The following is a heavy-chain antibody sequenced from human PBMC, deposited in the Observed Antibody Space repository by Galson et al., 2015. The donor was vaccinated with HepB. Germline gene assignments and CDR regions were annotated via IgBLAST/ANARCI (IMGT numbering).Heavy chain of an antibody. D-gene: IGHD6-19*01. J-gene: IGHJ4*02. Sequence: SLRLSCAASGFIYSTYAMTWVRQAPGKGLEWVAVISYDGSNKYYADSVKGRFTISRDNSKNTLYLQMNSLRAEDTALYYCAKDPYLYSALAGTMAGFDYWGQGTLVTVSS. CDR3: AKDPYLYSALAGTMAGFDY. CDR2: ISYDGSNK. CDR1: GFIYSTYA. V-gene: IGHV3-30*18.